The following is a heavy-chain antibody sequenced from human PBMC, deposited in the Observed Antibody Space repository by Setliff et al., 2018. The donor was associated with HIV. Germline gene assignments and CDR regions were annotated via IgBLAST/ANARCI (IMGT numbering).Heavy chain of an antibody. CDR2: ISYSGST. D-gene: IGHD5-12*01. J-gene: IGHJ3*01. CDR3: ARALGGGYGHAVDV. Sequence: PSETLSHTCTVSGGSTSSSTYSWGWIRQPPVKGLEWLGSISYSGSTYYNPSLKSRLTLSVDTSKNQFSLKLSSVTAADTAVYYCARALGGGYGHAVDVWGQGTMFTVSS. V-gene: IGHV4-39*07. CDR1: GGSTSSSTYS.